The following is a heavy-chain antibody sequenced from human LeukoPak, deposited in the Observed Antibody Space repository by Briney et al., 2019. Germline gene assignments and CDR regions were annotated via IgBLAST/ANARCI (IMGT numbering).Heavy chain of an antibody. Sequence: SETLSLTCAVYGGSFSGYYWSWIRQPPGKGLEWIGEINHSGSTNYNPSLKSRVTISVDTSKNQFSLKLSSVTAADTAVYYCARFLRYFTGRLNNWFDPWGQGTLVTVSS. CDR3: ARFLRYFTGRLNNWFDP. J-gene: IGHJ5*02. CDR2: INHSGST. CDR1: GGSFSGYY. V-gene: IGHV4-34*01. D-gene: IGHD3-9*01.